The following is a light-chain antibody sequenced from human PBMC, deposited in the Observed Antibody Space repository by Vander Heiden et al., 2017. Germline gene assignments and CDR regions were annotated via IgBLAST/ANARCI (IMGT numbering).Light chain of an antibody. CDR1: HTIGDW. CDR3: EQYDTFPPT. J-gene: IGKJ4*01. V-gene: IGKV1D-16*01. Sequence: DIQMTQSPSSLSASVGDRVDITCRASHTIGDWLAWYQQKPGMAPKPLIYATSTLESGVPSRFSGTASGTGFSLTISNLRPEDFATYYCEQYDTFPPTFGGGTKVE. CDR2: ATS.